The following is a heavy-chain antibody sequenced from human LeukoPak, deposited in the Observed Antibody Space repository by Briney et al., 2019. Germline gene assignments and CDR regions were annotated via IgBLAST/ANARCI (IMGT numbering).Heavy chain of an antibody. CDR2: ISGSASNT. CDR3: AKDLSPAAA. Sequence: GGSLRLSCAASGLTLSNYGMSWVRQAPGKGLEWVSAISGSASNTYYADSVKGRFTISRDNSKNTLSLQMNNLRDEDTAVYYCAKDLSPAAAWGQGTLVTVSS. D-gene: IGHD6-25*01. J-gene: IGHJ5*02. CDR1: GLTLSNYG. V-gene: IGHV3-23*01.